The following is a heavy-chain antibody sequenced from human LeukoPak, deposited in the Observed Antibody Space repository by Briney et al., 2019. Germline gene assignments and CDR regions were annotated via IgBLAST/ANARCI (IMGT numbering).Heavy chain of an antibody. CDR1: GYTFTGYY. Sequence: ASVKVSCKASGYTFTGYYMHWVRQAPGQGLEWMGRISVHNGDVIYAPKFQGRVTMTTDTSTTTAYMELRSLRFDDTAVYYCARYNTLLRGVTTSDYWGQGTLVTVSS. CDR3: ARYNTLLRGVTTSDY. J-gene: IGHJ4*02. D-gene: IGHD3-10*01. V-gene: IGHV1-18*04. CDR2: ISVHNGDV.